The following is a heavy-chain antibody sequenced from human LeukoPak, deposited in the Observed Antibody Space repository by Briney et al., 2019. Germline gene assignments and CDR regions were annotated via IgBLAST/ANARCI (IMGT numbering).Heavy chain of an antibody. CDR1: GDSFIGSY. Sequence: SETLSLTCTVSGDSFIGSYWSWIRQAPGKGLEWIGYIYYPVDTNYNPSLQSRVTISADVSKKQFPLSLTSVTAADTAVYYCARGRYFDRPGYNPSYYFDTWGKGPLATVPS. J-gene: IGHJ4*02. D-gene: IGHD3-22*01. CDR3: ARGRYFDRPGYNPSYYFDT. CDR2: IYYPVDT. V-gene: IGHV4-59*01.